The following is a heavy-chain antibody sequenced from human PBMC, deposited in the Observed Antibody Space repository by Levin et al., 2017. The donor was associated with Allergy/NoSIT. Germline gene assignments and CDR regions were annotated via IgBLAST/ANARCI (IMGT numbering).Heavy chain of an antibody. CDR3: AGYSSGWYNCY. J-gene: IGHJ4*02. CDR1: GFTFSTYW. D-gene: IGHD6-19*01. V-gene: IGHV3-7*04. CDR2: IKQDGSAK. Sequence: GGSLRLSCAASGFTFSTYWMTWVRQAPGKGLEWVANIKQDGSAKYYVDSVKGRFTISRDNAKNTLYLQMNSLRAEDTAVYYCAGYSSGWYNCYWGQGTLVTVSS.